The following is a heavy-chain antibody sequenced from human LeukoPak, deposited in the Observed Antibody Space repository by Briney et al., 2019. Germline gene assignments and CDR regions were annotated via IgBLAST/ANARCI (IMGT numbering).Heavy chain of an antibody. CDR3: ARDWGYYFDY. CDR2: INHSGST. CDR1: GGSFSGYY. V-gene: IGHV4-34*01. Sequence: SETLSLTXAVYGGSFSGYYWSWIRQPPGKGLEWIGEINHSGSTNYNPSLKSRVTISVDTSKNQSSLKLSSVTAEDTAVYYCARDWGYYFDYWGQGTLVTVSS. D-gene: IGHD3-16*01. J-gene: IGHJ4*02.